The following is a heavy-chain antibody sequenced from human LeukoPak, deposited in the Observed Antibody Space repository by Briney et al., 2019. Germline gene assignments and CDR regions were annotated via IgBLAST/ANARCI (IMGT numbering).Heavy chain of an antibody. Sequence: ASVKVSCKASGYTFTGYYMHWVRQAPGQGLEWMGWINPNSGGTNYAQKFQGRVTMTRDTSIGTAYMELSRLRSDDTAVYYCARDGFTMVRGVINHAASWGQGTLVTVSS. D-gene: IGHD3-10*01. J-gene: IGHJ4*02. CDR3: ARDGFTMVRGVINHAAS. V-gene: IGHV1-2*02. CDR2: INPNSGGT. CDR1: GYTFTGYY.